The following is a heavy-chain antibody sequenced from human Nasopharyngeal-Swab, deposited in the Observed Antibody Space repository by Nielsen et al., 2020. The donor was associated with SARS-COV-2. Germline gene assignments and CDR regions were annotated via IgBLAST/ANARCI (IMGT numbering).Heavy chain of an antibody. CDR2: INGDGSSL. J-gene: IGHJ4*02. Sequence: GESLKISCAAYGFTFSKYQMHWVRQDPGKGLVWVSRINGDGSSLNYADFVKGRFTISTDNAKSTLYLEMNSLRAEDTAVYYCARGRGSSTSMIGYWGQGTLVTVSS. CDR1: GFTFSKYQ. V-gene: IGHV3-74*01. CDR3: ARGRGSSTSMIGY. D-gene: IGHD2/OR15-2a*01.